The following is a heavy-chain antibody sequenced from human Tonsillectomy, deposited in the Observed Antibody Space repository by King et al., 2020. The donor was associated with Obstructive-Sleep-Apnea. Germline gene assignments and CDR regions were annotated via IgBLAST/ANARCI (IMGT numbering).Heavy chain of an antibody. V-gene: IGHV3-11*06. CDR3: ARDRGVGASGFDY. D-gene: IGHD1-26*01. J-gene: IGHJ4*02. Sequence: VKLVESEGGLVKPGGSLRLSCAASGFTFSDYYMNWIRQAPGKGLEWVSFISSTSSHTDYADSVKGRFTISRDNAKNSVYLQMKSLRAEDTAVYYCARDRGVGASGFDYWGQGSLVTVSS. CDR1: GFTFSDYY. CDR2: ISSTSSHT.